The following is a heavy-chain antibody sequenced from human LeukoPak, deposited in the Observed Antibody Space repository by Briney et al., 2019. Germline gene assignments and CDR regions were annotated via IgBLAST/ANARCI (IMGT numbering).Heavy chain of an antibody. Sequence: QPGGSLRLSCAASGFTFSNFAIHWVRQAPGKGLEWVAIVAYDGSNKIYADSVKGRFTMSRDNSKNTLYLQMNSLRAEDTAVYYCARGPGVVPPRAYYHYGMDVWGQGTTVTVSS. J-gene: IGHJ6*02. CDR1: GFTFSNFA. CDR2: VAYDGSNK. D-gene: IGHD3-3*01. CDR3: ARGPGVVPPRAYYHYGMDV. V-gene: IGHV3-30*14.